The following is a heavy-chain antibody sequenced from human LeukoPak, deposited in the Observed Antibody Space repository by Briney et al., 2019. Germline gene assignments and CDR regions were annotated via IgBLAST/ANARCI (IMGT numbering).Heavy chain of an antibody. D-gene: IGHD3-22*01. CDR1: GFSLSSSGVA. CDR3: AHSLGYSHRSGYFDY. CDR2: IFWDDDE. Sequence: SGPTLVKPTQTLTLTCTFSGFSLSSSGVAVEWIRQPPGKALEWLAVIFWDDDERYNPSPKTRLTLTKDTSKNQVVFTMTNMDPVDTATFYCAHSLGYSHRSGYFDYWGQGILVTVSS. J-gene: IGHJ4*02. V-gene: IGHV2-5*02.